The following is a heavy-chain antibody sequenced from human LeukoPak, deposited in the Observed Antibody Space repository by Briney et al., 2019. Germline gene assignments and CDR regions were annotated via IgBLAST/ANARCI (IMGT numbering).Heavy chain of an antibody. V-gene: IGHV3-23*01. Sequence: LGGSLRLSCVASGFTLRSYVMNWVRQTPGKGLEWVSSISGSGDSTFYADSVKGRFSISRDNSKNTLYLQVNGLRTEDTAVYYCAKDRLLNCRGDCYIFDYWGQGTVVTVSS. D-gene: IGHD2-21*02. CDR1: GFTLRSYV. J-gene: IGHJ4*02. CDR2: ISGSGDST. CDR3: AKDRLLNCRGDCYIFDY.